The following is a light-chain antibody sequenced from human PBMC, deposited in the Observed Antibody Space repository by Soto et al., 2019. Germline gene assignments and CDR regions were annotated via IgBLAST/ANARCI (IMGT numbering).Light chain of an antibody. CDR1: SSDVGGYNY. CDR3: SSYTSSSTPG. J-gene: IGLJ2*01. CDR2: DVS. Sequence: QSVLTQPASVSGSPGQSITISCTGTSSDVGGYNYVSWYQQHPGKAPKLMIYDVSNRPSGVSNRLSGSKSGNTASLTISGLQAEDEADYYCSSYTSSSTPGFGGGTKVTVL. V-gene: IGLV2-14*01.